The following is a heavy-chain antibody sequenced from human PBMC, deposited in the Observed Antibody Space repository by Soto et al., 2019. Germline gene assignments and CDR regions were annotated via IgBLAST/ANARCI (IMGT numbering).Heavy chain of an antibody. Sequence: GGSLRLSCAASGFTFSNAWMSWVRQAPGKGLEWVGRIKSKTDGGTTDYAAPVKGRFTISRDDSKNTLYLQMNSLKTEDTAVYYCTTAGFSGLVVVPAGDYYYYYMDVWGKGTTVTVSS. CDR3: TTAGFSGLVVVPAGDYYYYYMDV. V-gene: IGHV3-15*01. CDR2: IKSKTDGGTT. D-gene: IGHD2-2*01. CDR1: GFTFSNAW. J-gene: IGHJ6*03.